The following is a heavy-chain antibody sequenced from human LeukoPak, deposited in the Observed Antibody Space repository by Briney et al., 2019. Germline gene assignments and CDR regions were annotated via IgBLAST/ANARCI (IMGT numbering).Heavy chain of an antibody. CDR1: GFTFSSYS. D-gene: IGHD3-16*01. CDR2: ISSSSSYI. CDR3: ARDKFGGTDY. Sequence: KSGGSLRLSCAASGFTFSSYSMNWVRQAPGKGLEWVSSISSSSSYIYYADSVKGRFTISRDNAKNSLYLQMNSLRAEDTAVYYCARDKFGGTDYWGQGTLVTVSS. J-gene: IGHJ4*02. V-gene: IGHV3-21*01.